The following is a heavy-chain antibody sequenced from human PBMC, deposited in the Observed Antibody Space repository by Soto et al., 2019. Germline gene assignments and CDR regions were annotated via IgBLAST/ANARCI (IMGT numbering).Heavy chain of an antibody. CDR3: AHIMITFGGVIRKDAFDI. V-gene: IGHV2-5*02. D-gene: IGHD3-16*02. CDR1: GFSLSTSGVG. Sequence: QITLKESGPTLVKPTQTLTLTCTFSGFSLSTSGVGVGWIRQPPGKALEWLALIYWDDDKRYSPSLKSSLTIPKDPLKCQGXLTLTNMDPVDTATYYCAHIMITFGGVIRKDAFDIWGQGTMVTVSS. CDR2: IYWDDDK. J-gene: IGHJ3*02.